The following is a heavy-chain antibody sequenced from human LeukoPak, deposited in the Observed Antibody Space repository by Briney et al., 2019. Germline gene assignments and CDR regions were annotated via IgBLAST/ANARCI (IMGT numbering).Heavy chain of an antibody. D-gene: IGHD3-22*01. V-gene: IGHV4-31*03. CDR2: IYYSGST. CDR3: VGVYDSSGYYLPI. Sequence: SETLSLTCTVSGGSISSGGYYWSWIRQHPGKGLEWIGYIYYSGSTYYNPSLKSRVTISVDTSKNQFSLKLSSVTAADTAVYYCVGVYDSSGYYLPIWGQGTLVTVSS. J-gene: IGHJ4*02. CDR1: GGSISSGGYY.